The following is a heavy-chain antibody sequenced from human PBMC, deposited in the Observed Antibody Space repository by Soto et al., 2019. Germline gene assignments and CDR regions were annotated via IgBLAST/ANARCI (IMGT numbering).Heavy chain of an antibody. Sequence: SVKVSCKASGGTFSSYTISWVRQAPGQGLEWMGRIIPILGIANYAQKFQGRVTITADKSTSTAYMELSSLRSEDTAVYYCARVEGCSGGSCYSGPNWFDPWGQGTLVTVPQ. V-gene: IGHV1-69*02. CDR3: ARVEGCSGGSCYSGPNWFDP. J-gene: IGHJ5*02. CDR1: GGTFSSYT. D-gene: IGHD2-15*01. CDR2: IIPILGIA.